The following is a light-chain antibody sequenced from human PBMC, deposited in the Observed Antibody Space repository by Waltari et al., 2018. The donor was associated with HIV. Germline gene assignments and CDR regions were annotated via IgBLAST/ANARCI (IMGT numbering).Light chain of an antibody. V-gene: IGLV2-14*01. J-gene: IGLJ3*02. CDR1: RSDVGGYTY. CDR3: SSYTSSSTWV. Sequence: QSALTQPASVSGSPGQSITISCTGTRSDVGGYTYVSWYQQHPGKAPKLMIYEVSNRPSGVSNRFSGSKSGNTASLTSSGLQAEDEADYYGSSYTSSSTWVFGGGTKLTVL. CDR2: EVS.